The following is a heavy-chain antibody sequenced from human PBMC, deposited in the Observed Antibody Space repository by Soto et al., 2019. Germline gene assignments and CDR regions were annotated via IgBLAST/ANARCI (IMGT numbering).Heavy chain of an antibody. V-gene: IGHV3-30-3*01. CDR2: ISDDGSNK. CDR1: GFTFSNYA. D-gene: IGHD6-13*01. CDR3: ARDRFASSWSYFDY. Sequence: GGSLRLSCAASGFTFSNYALHWVRQAPGKGLEWVAVISDDGSNKYYADSVKGRFTISRDNSKNTLYLQMSSLRAEDTAVYYCARDRFASSWSYFDYWGQGTPVTVSS. J-gene: IGHJ4*02.